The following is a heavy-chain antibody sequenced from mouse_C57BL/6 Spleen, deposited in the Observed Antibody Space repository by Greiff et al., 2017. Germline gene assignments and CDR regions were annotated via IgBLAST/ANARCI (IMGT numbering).Heavy chain of an antibody. CDR1: GFTFSDYY. D-gene: IGHD2-1*01. V-gene: IGHV5-16*01. J-gene: IGHJ4*01. CDR3: AREGNYEGSFYAMDY. CDR2: INYDGSST. Sequence: EVKLMESEGGLVQPGSSMKLSCPASGFTFSDYYMAWVRQVPEKGLEWVANINYDGSSTYYLDSLKSRFIISRDNAKNILYLQMSSLKSEDTATYYCAREGNYEGSFYAMDYWGQGTSVTVSS.